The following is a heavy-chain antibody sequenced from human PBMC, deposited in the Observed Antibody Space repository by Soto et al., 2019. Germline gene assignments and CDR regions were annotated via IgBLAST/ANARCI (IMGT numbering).Heavy chain of an antibody. D-gene: IGHD2-15*01. CDR2: INDSGTT. CDR3: AREPYCSGGTCLGY. Sequence: PSETLSLTCAIYGGSFSGFYWSWIRQPPGKGLEWIGEINDSGTTNYNPSLKSRVTISADTSKTHFSPRLSSVTAADTAVYYCAREPYCSGGTCLGYWGQGTLVTVSS. CDR1: GGSFSGFY. J-gene: IGHJ4*02. V-gene: IGHV4-34*01.